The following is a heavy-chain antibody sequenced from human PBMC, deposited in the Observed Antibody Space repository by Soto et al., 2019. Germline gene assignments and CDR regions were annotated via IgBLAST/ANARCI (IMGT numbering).Heavy chain of an antibody. D-gene: IGHD3-22*01. J-gene: IGHJ3*02. V-gene: IGHV3-23*01. Sequence: GGSLRLSCAASGFSFVNYAMNWVRQAPGKGLEWVSAISGSGGSTYYADSVKGRFTISRDNSKNTLYLQMNSLRAEDTAVYYCAKARGYQSGAFDIWGQGTMVTVSS. CDR2: ISGSGGST. CDR1: GFSFVNYA. CDR3: AKARGYQSGAFDI.